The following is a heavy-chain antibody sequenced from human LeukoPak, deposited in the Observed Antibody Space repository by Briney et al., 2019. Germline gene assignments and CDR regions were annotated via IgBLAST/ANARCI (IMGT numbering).Heavy chain of an antibody. J-gene: IGHJ5*02. Sequence: SETLSLTCTVSGGSISSSSYYWGWIRQPPGKGLEWIGSIYYSGSTYYNPSLKSRVTISVDTSKNQFSLKLSSVTAADTAVYYCASLYSGDNWFDPWGQGTLVTVSS. CDR3: ASLYSGDNWFDP. CDR2: IYYSGST. CDR1: GGSISSSSYY. D-gene: IGHD3-10*02. V-gene: IGHV4-39*07.